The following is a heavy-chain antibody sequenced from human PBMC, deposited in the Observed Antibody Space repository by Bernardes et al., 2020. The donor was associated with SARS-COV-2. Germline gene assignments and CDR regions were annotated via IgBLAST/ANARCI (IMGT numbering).Heavy chain of an antibody. CDR3: ASTPVTMILVVITYYYFDL. J-gene: IGHJ2*01. CDR2: IYSGGIT. Sequence: SETLSLTCTVSGDSVSSSSYFWGWIRQPPGKGLEWIGRIYSGGITYYNPSLKSRATLSVDTSKNQFSLQLTSVTAADTAMYYCASTPVTMILVVITYYYFDLWGRGTLVTVSS. D-gene: IGHD3-22*01. V-gene: IGHV4-39*01. CDR1: GDSVSSSSYF.